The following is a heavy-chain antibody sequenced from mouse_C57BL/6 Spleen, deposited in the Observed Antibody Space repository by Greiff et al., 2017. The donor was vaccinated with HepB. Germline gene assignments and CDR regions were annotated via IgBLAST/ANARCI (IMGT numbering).Heavy chain of an antibody. CDR1: GFTFSSYA. CDR2: ISDGGSYT. D-gene: IGHD1-1*02. V-gene: IGHV5-4*03. J-gene: IGHJ4*01. Sequence: EVKVVEPGGGLVKPGGSLKLSCAASGFTFSSYAMSWVRQTPEKRLEWVATISDGGSYTYYPDNVKGRFTISRDNAKNNLYLQLSHLKSEDTAMYYCERGGMWLLHARDYWGQGTSVTVSS. CDR3: ERGGMWLLHARDY.